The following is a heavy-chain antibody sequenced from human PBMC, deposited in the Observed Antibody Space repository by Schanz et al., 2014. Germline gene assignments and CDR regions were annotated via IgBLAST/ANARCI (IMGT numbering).Heavy chain of an antibody. Sequence: QVQLVQSGAEVKKPGSSVKVSCKASGGTFSTYTISWVRQAPGQGLEWMGRIIPILGIANYAQKFQGRVTITADNSTFTAYMDVSSLRSEDTAVYYCARDHVATADYDYFVYYLDVWATGITVIVSS. D-gene: IGHD3-16*01. J-gene: IGHJ6*03. CDR1: GGTFSTYT. CDR3: ARDHVATADYDYFVYYLDV. V-gene: IGHV1-69*08. CDR2: IIPILGIA.